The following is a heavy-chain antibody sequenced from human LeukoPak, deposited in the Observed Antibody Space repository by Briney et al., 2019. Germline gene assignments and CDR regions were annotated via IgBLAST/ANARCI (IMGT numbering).Heavy chain of an antibody. CDR3: ARDYLAYCGGDCYSNY. Sequence: ASVKVSCKASGYTFTSYGISWVRQAPGQGLEWMGWISAYNGNTNYAQKLQGRVTMTTDTSTSIAYMELRSLRSDDTAVYYCARDYLAYCGGDCYSNYWGQGTLVTVSS. V-gene: IGHV1-18*01. CDR1: GYTFTSYG. J-gene: IGHJ4*02. D-gene: IGHD2-21*02. CDR2: ISAYNGNT.